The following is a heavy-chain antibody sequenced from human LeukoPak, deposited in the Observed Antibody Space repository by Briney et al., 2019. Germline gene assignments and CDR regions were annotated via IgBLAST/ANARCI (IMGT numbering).Heavy chain of an antibody. CDR3: AKVDNDYGDRYFDY. J-gene: IGHJ4*02. CDR2: ISYDGSNK. D-gene: IGHD4-17*01. CDR1: GFTFSSYG. V-gene: IGHV3-30*18. Sequence: GGSLRLSCAASGFTFSSYGMHWVRQAPGKGLEWVAVISYDGSNKYYADSVKGRFTISRDNSKNTLYLQMNSLRAEDTAAYYCAKVDNDYGDRYFDYWGQGTLVTVSS.